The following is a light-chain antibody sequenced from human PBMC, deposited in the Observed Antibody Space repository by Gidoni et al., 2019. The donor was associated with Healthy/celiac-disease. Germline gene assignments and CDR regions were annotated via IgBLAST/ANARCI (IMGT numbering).Light chain of an antibody. J-gene: IGKJ1*01. CDR2: GAS. V-gene: IGKV3-15*01. CDR3: QQYNNWPPWT. Sequence: EIVITQSPATLSVSPGERATLSCRASQSVSSNFAWYQQKPGQAPRLLIYGASTSATGIPARFSGSGSGTEFTLTISSLQSEDFAVYYCQQYNNWPPWTCGQGTKVEIK. CDR1: QSVSSN.